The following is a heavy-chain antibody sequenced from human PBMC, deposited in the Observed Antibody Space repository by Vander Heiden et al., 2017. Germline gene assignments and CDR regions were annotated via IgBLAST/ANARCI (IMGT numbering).Heavy chain of an antibody. V-gene: IGHV2-5*02. CDR1: EFSLSTNGVG. CDR3: ARTLRFTIFGIYQFDH. Sequence: QITLKESGPTVVKPTQTLTLTCTFSEFSLSTNGVGVGWLRQPPGRALEWLAVIYWDDDKVYSPSLKNRLTITTDTSKNQVGLAMANMDPVDTATYYCARTLRFTIFGIYQFDHWGPVTLVTVSS. J-gene: IGHJ4*02. D-gene: IGHD3-3*01. CDR2: IYWDDDK.